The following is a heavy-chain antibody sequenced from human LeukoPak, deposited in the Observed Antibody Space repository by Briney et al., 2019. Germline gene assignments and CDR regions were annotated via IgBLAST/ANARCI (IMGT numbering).Heavy chain of an antibody. D-gene: IGHD3-9*01. CDR3: ARDFILTGGGGI. CDR2: IYYSGST. J-gene: IGHJ3*02. CDR1: GGSISSSSYY. Sequence: PSETLSLTCTVSGGSISSSSYYWGWIRQPPGKRLEWIGSIYYSGSTYYNPSLKSRVTISVDTSKNQFSLKLSSVTAADTAVYYCARDFILTGGGGIWGQGTMVTVSS. V-gene: IGHV4-39*07.